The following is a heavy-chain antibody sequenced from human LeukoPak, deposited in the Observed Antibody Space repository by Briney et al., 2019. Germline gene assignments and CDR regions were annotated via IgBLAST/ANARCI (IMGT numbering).Heavy chain of an antibody. J-gene: IGHJ3*02. CDR1: GFTFSSYG. CDR3: ARDRSDVVVAATDAFDI. Sequence: GGSLRLSCAASGFTFSSYGMHWVRQAPGKGLEWVAVISYDGSNKYYADSVKGRFTISRDNSKNTLYLQMNSLRAEDTAVYYCARDRSDVVVAATDAFDIWGQGTMVTVSS. D-gene: IGHD2-15*01. V-gene: IGHV3-30*03. CDR2: ISYDGSNK.